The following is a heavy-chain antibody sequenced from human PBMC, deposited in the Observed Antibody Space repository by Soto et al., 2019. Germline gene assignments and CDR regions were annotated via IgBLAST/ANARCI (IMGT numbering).Heavy chain of an antibody. CDR1: GYTFTNYA. Sequence: QVQLVQSGAEVKQPGASVKVSCKASGYTFTNYAMHWVRQAPGQRLQWMVWIEGGNGNTEYSQSLHARVTITSETSSSTAYMELYSLRSEYSAGYYCARAPLFLGGTEDYLDHWGKGTLVTVSS. CDR2: IEGGNGNT. D-gene: IGHD2-21*02. V-gene: IGHV1-3*01. J-gene: IGHJ4*02. CDR3: ARAPLFLGGTEDYLDH.